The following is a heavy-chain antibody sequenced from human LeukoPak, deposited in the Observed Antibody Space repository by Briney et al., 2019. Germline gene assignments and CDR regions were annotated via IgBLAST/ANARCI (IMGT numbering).Heavy chain of an antibody. J-gene: IGHJ4*02. CDR2: ISLNSGDP. CDR3: VRAGGGLHFDY. Sequence: ASVKVSCKASGYTFTDYYMHWVRQAPGQGLEWMGWISLNSGDPNYPQKFQGRVTLTRDSSISTAYMELTRLRSDDTAVYYCVRAGGGLHFDYWGQGTLVTVSS. V-gene: IGHV1-2*02. D-gene: IGHD3-16*01. CDR1: GYTFTDYY.